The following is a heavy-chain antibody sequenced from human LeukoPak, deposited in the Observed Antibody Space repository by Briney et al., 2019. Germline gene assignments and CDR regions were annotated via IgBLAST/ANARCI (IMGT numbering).Heavy chain of an antibody. J-gene: IGHJ4*02. Sequence: NPSETLSLTCSVSGLCFTCYYWTWLRQTPGKGLEWVGEKNNSGGITYNASLNSRLTISLDASNNQFSLKLNSVSAADTAVYYCARGRREKLDFWGQGTLVTVSS. V-gene: IGHV4-34*01. CDR2: KNNSGGI. CDR1: GLCFTCYY. CDR3: ARGRREKLDF.